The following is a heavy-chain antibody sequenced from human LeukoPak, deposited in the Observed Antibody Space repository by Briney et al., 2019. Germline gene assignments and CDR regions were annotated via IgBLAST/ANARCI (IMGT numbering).Heavy chain of an antibody. J-gene: IGHJ1*01. D-gene: IGHD4-17*01. CDR2: ISSSGNTI. CDR3: ARVNDYGDYGDFQH. Sequence: HAGGSLRLSCTASGFSFGNYAMNWVRQAPGKGLEWVSYISSSGNTIYYADSVKGRFTISRDNAKNSLYLQMNSLRAEDTAVYYCARVNDYGDYGDFQHWGQGTLVTVSS. CDR1: GFSFGNYA. V-gene: IGHV3-48*03.